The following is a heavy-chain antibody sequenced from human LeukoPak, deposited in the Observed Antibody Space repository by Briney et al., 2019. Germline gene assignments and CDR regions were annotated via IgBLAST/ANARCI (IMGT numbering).Heavy chain of an antibody. J-gene: IGHJ4*02. CDR1: GAFITNSHW. CDR3: ARGKQQLVPPFDY. D-gene: IGHD6-13*01. V-gene: IGHV4-4*02. CDR2: IHPSGEI. Sequence: SETLSLTCAVSGAFITNSHWWSWVRQPPGKGLEWIGEIHPSGEINYNPSLKSRVTISLDKSKNQFSLKMTSVTAADTAIYYCARGKQQLVPPFDYWGQGALVTVSS.